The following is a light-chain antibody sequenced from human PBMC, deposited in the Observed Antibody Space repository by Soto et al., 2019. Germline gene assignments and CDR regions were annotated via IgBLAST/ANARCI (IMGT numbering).Light chain of an antibody. CDR1: QSVSSN. CDR3: QQYNNWPPWT. Sequence: EIVMTQSPATLSVSPGERATLSCRASQSVSSNLAWYQQKPGQAPRLLIYGASTRATGIPARFSGSGSGTEFTLTISSLQSEDFAVYYGQQYNNWPPWTFGQGTKVGIK. V-gene: IGKV3-15*01. J-gene: IGKJ1*01. CDR2: GAS.